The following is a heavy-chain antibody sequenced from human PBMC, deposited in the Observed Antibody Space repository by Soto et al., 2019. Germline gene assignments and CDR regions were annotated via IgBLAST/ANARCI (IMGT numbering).Heavy chain of an antibody. CDR2: IIPIFGTA. CDR1: GGTFSSYA. J-gene: IGHJ4*02. Sequence: SVKVSCKASGGTFSSYAISWVRQAPGQGLEWMGGIIPIFGTANYAQKFQGRVTITADESTSTAYMELSSLTSEDTAMYYCAREKTLGGYYQMFDYWGQGTLVTVSS. V-gene: IGHV1-69*13. CDR3: AREKTLGGYYQMFDY. D-gene: IGHD3-22*01.